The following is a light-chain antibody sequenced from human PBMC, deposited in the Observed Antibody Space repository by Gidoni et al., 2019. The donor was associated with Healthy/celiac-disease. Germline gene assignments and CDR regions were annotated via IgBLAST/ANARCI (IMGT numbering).Light chain of an antibody. CDR2: DAS. Sequence: EIVLTQSPATLSLSPGERATLSCRASQGVSSYLACYQQKPGQAPRLLIYDASNRATGIPARFSGSGPGTDFTLTISSLEPEDFAVYYCQQRSNWHKLTFGGGTKVEIK. CDR1: QGVSSY. J-gene: IGKJ4*01. V-gene: IGKV3D-11*01. CDR3: QQRSNWHKLT.